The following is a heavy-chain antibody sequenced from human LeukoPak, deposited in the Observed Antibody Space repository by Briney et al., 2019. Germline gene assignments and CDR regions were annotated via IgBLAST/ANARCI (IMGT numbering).Heavy chain of an antibody. V-gene: IGHV4-59*01. Sequence: SATLSLTRTLSGGSITGYYWSWIRQPPGKGLEWIGSIYYSGSTNYNPPLKSRVPISVETSKNQFSLKLTSVTVADTAVYYCARISNKGWSFDYWGQGTLVTVSS. CDR2: IYYSGST. D-gene: IGHD6-19*01. CDR1: GGSITGYY. J-gene: IGHJ4*02. CDR3: ARISNKGWSFDY.